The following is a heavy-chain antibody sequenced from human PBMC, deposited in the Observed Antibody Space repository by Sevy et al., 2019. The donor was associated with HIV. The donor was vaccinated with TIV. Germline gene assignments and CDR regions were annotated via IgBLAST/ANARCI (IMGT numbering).Heavy chain of an antibody. CDR2: IIPIFGTA. CDR1: GGTFSSYA. V-gene: IGHV1-69*13. J-gene: IGHJ6*02. D-gene: IGHD6-19*01. Sequence: ASVKVSCKASGGTFSSYAISWVRQAPGQGLEWMGGIIPIFGTANYAQKFQGRVTITADESTSTAYMELSSLRSEDTAVYYCARELVTQWLVPYPYYYYGMDVWGQGTTVTVSS. CDR3: ARELVTQWLVPYPYYYYGMDV.